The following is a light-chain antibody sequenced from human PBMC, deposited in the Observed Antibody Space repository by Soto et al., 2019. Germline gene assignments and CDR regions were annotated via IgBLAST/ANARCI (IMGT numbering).Light chain of an antibody. CDR1: SSNIGSNT. V-gene: IGLV1-44*01. Sequence: QSVLTQPPSASATPGQRVTISCSGSSSNIGSNTVKWYQLLPGTAHKLLIYTNDQRPAGVPDRFSGSKSGTSASLAISGLRSEDEADYYCAAWDDSLSGWVFGGGTKLTVL. CDR3: AAWDDSLSGWV. J-gene: IGLJ3*02. CDR2: TND.